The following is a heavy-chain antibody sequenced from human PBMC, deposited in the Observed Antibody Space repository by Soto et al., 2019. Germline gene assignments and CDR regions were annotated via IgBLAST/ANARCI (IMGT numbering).Heavy chain of an antibody. CDR1: GFTFSSYG. V-gene: IGHV3-33*01. CDR2: IRHDGGNK. D-gene: IGHD3-16*01. Sequence: QVQLVESGGGVVQSGRSLRLSGAASGFTFSSYGMHWVRQAPGKGLEWVAFIRHDGGNKFYAESVKGRFTISRDNSKNTLYLQMTSLSAEDTAMYYCARDGDVNTGFGKDYWGQGTLVTVSS. CDR3: ARDGDVNTGFGKDY. J-gene: IGHJ4*02.